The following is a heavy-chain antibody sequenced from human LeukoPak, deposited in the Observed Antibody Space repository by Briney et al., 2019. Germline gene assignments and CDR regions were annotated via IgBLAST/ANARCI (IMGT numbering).Heavy chain of an antibody. Sequence: SQTLSLTCDISGDSVSSNSAAWNWIRQSPSRGLEWLGRTYYRSRWYNDYAVSVKSRIAINPDTSKNQFSLRLSSVSPEDTALYYCARSTAIDGSYNYWGQGTLVTVSS. V-gene: IGHV6-1*01. D-gene: IGHD1-26*01. J-gene: IGHJ4*02. CDR3: ARSTAIDGSYNY. CDR1: GDSVSSNSAA. CDR2: TYYRSRWYN.